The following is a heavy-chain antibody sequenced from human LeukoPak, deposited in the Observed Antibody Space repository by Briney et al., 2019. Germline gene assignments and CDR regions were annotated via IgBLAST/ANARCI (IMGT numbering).Heavy chain of an antibody. D-gene: IGHD3-22*01. V-gene: IGHV4-34*01. Sequence: SETLSLTCAVYGGSFSGYYWTWIRQTPEKGLEWIGEMNPRGSTSYNPSLKSRVTISVDTSKNKFSLKLSSVTAADTAVYYCARGRQDVTMIVVVMTAVSYYLDVWGKGTTVTVS. CDR3: ARGRQDVTMIVVVMTAVSYYLDV. CDR1: GGSFSGYY. CDR2: MNPRGST. J-gene: IGHJ6*03.